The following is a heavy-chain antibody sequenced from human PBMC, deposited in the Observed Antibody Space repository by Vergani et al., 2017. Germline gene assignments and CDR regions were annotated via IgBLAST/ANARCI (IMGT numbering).Heavy chain of an antibody. CDR1: GFTFKNNT. Sequence: VQLVESGGGLVKPGGSLRLSCEGSGFTFKNNTMTCFRQAPGKGLEWVSSISSSSADLHYADSVKGRLTISRDNAMNSLFLQMNNLRADDTSVYYCASRVSAKGCLDPWGQGTLVTVSS. CDR3: ASRVSAKGCLDP. CDR2: ISSSSADL. J-gene: IGHJ5*02. V-gene: IGHV3-21*02. D-gene: IGHD3-10*01.